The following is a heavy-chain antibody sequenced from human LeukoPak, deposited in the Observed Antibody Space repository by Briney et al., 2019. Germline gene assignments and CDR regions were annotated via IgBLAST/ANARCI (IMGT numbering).Heavy chain of an antibody. Sequence: GGSLRLSCAASGFTFSSYSMNWVRQAPGKGLEWVSYISSSSSTIYYADSVKGRFTISRDNAKNSLYLQLSSLRAEDTALYYCAKDATWAGFNCNFDLWGRGTLVTVSS. CDR2: ISSSSSTI. CDR3: AKDATWAGFNCNFDL. V-gene: IGHV3-48*01. D-gene: IGHD5-24*01. CDR1: GFTFSSYS. J-gene: IGHJ2*01.